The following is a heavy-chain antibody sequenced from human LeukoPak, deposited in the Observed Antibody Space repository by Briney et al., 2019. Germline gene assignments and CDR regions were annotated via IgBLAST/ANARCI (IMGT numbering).Heavy chain of an antibody. J-gene: IGHJ4*02. CDR3: AAGSGYSYGLDY. CDR2: ISYDGSNK. Sequence: GRSLRLSCAASGFTFSSYGMHWVRQAPGKGLEWVAVISYDGSNKYYADSVKGRFTISRDNSKNTLYLQMNSLRAEDTAVYYCAAGSGYSYGLDYWGQGTLVTVSS. D-gene: IGHD5-18*01. CDR1: GFTFSSYG. V-gene: IGHV3-30*03.